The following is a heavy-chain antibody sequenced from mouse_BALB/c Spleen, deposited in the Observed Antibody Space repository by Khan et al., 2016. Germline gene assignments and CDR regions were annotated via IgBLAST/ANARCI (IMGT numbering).Heavy chain of an antibody. CDR2: IFPGNVNT. J-gene: IGHJ3*01. CDR1: GYTFTNYY. CDR3: ARHYSYSWFDD. Sequence: QVQLKESGPELVKPGTSVRISCKAAGYTFTNYYIHWLKQGPGQGLEWIGWIFPGNVNTKFNEKFKGKATLTVDKSSTTVSMTLSSLTSEDSAVFFCARHYSYSWFDDWGQGTRVTVSA. V-gene: IGHV1S56*01. D-gene: IGHD2-12*01.